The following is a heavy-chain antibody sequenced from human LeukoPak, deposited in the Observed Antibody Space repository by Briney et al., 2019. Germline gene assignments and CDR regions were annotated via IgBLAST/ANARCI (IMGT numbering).Heavy chain of an antibody. V-gene: IGHV4-59*01. Sequence: PSETLSLTCTVSGGSISSYYWSWIRQPPGKGLEWIGYIYYSGSTNYNPSLKSRVTISVDTSKNQFSLKLSSVTAADTAVYYCARDGHYYDSSGYAKHDAFGIWGQGTMVTVSS. CDR2: IYYSGST. J-gene: IGHJ3*02. CDR1: GGSISSYY. CDR3: ARDGHYYDSSGYAKHDAFGI. D-gene: IGHD3-22*01.